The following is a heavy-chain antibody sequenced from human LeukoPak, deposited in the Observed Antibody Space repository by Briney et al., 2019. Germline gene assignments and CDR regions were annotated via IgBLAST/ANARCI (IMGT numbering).Heavy chain of an antibody. CDR1: GITLSNYG. Sequence: GGSLRLSCAVSGITLSNYGVRWVRQAPGKGLEWVAGISDSGGSTNYADSVKGRFTISRDNPKNTLYLQMNSLRAEDTAVYFCAKRGVVIRVILVGFHKEAYYFDSWGQGALVTVSS. CDR2: ISDSGGST. D-gene: IGHD3-22*01. CDR3: AKRGVVIRVILVGFHKEAYYFDS. J-gene: IGHJ4*02. V-gene: IGHV3-23*01.